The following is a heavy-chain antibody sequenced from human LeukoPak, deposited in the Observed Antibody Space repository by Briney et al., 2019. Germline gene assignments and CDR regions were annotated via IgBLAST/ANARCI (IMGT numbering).Heavy chain of an antibody. J-gene: IGHJ4*02. CDR3: TTVFGIVTTAPYDY. D-gene: IGHD4-17*01. CDR2: IKSKTDGGTT. CDR1: GFTFSNAW. Sequence: GGSLRLSCAASGFTFSNAWMSWVRQAPGKGLEWVGRIKSKTDGGTTDYAAPVKGRFTISRDDSKNTLYLQMNSLKTEDTAVYYCTTVFGIVTTAPYDYWGQGTLVTVSS. V-gene: IGHV3-15*01.